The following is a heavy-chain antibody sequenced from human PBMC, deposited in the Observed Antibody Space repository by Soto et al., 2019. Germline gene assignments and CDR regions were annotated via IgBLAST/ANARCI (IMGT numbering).Heavy chain of an antibody. CDR3: AKGPVAGLAFDI. J-gene: IGHJ3*02. CDR1: GFTFSSYG. Sequence: GGSLRLSCAASGFTFSSYGMHWVRQAPGKGLEWVAVISYDGSNKYYADSVKGRFTISRDNSKNTLYLQMNSLRAEDTAVYYCAKGPVAGLAFDIWGQGTMVTVSS. V-gene: IGHV3-30*18. CDR2: ISYDGSNK. D-gene: IGHD6-19*01.